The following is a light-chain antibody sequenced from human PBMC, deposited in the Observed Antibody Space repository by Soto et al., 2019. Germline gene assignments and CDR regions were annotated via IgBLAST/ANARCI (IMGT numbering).Light chain of an antibody. CDR2: STN. Sequence: QTVVTQEPSFSVSPGGTVTLTCGLSSGSVSTSYYPSWYQQTPGQAPRTLIYSTNTRSSGVPDRFSDSILGNKAALTITGAQADDESDYYCVLYMGSGTGVFGGGTKLTVL. V-gene: IGLV8-61*01. J-gene: IGLJ3*02. CDR1: SGSVSTSYY. CDR3: VLYMGSGTGV.